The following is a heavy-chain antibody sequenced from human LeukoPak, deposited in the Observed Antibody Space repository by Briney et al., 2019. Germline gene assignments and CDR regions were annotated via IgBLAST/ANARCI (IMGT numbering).Heavy chain of an antibody. D-gene: IGHD4-23*01. CDR1: GFTFDDYA. J-gene: IGHJ4*02. V-gene: IGHV3-9*01. Sequence: GGSLRLSCAASGFTFDDYAMHWVRQAPGKGLEWVSGINWNTNSIKYADSVKGRFTISRDNAKNSLYLQMNSLRAEDTALYYCAKQGKLLHYFDYWGQGTLVTVSS. CDR2: INWNTNSI. CDR3: AKQGKLLHYFDY.